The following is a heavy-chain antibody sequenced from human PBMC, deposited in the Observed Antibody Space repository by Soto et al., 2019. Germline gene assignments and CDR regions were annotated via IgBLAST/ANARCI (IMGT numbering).Heavy chain of an antibody. CDR1: GFTFSSYW. J-gene: IGHJ6*03. CDR3: ASVVFWSALAYYYYYYYLDV. CDR2: IKQDGSEK. V-gene: IGHV3-7*01. Sequence: PGGSLRLSCAASGFTFSSYWMSWVRQAPGKGLEWVANIKQDGSEKYYVDSVKGRFTISRDNAKNSLYLQMNSLRAEDTAVYYCASVVFWSALAYYYYYYYLDVWGKGTTVTVPS. D-gene: IGHD3-3*01.